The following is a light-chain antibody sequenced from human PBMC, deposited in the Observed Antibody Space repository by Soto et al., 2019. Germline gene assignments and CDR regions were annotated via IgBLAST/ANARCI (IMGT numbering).Light chain of an antibody. J-gene: IGLJ1*01. CDR3: NSYTSSNTRV. CDR2: DVT. CDR1: SSDVGGYNC. V-gene: IGLV2-11*01. Sequence: QSALTQPRSVSGSPGQSVTISCTGTSSDVGGYNCVSWYQQHPGKAPQLMIYDVTQRPSGVPDRFSGSKSGNTASLTISGLQAEDEADYYCNSYTSSNTRVFGTGTKLTVL.